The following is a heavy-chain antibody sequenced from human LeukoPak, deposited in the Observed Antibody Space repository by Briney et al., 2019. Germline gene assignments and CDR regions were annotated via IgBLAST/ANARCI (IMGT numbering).Heavy chain of an antibody. CDR3: ARGTPYSYYMDV. CDR1: GYTFTDYF. J-gene: IGHJ6*03. CDR2: IYPNSGGT. V-gene: IGHV1-2*02. Sequence: ASVKVSCKTSGYTFTDYFIHWVRQAPGQGLEWMGWIYPNSGGTNYAQKFQGRVTMTRDTSISTAFIELSSLRSDDTAVYYCARGTPYSYYMDVWGKGTTVTVSS.